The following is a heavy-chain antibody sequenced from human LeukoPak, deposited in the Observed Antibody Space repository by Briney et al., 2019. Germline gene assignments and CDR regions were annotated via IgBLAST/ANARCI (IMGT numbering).Heavy chain of an antibody. CDR2: ISSSSSYR. D-gene: IGHD5-18*01. Sequence: GGSLRLSCAASGFTLSSYSMNWVRQAPGKGLEWVSSISSSSSYRYYADSVKGRFTVSRDNAKNSLYLQMNSLRAEDTAVYYCARGRGYSYGPPDYWGQGTLVTVSS. CDR3: ARGRGYSYGPPDY. CDR1: GFTLSSYS. V-gene: IGHV3-21*01. J-gene: IGHJ4*02.